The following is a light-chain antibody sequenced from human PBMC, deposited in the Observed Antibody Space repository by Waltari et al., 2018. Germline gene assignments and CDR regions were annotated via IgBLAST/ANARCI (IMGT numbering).Light chain of an antibody. CDR1: SGSIAGDY. V-gene: IGLV6-57*03. Sequence: FLLTQPHSVSGSPGETVTIPCTRTSGSIAGDYVQWYLRRPGSAPIAVIYEDKIRPSGVPDRFSGSIDRSSNSASLTISGLRPEDEADYFCQSYDITNVIFGGGTKVNVL. J-gene: IGLJ2*01. CDR2: EDK. CDR3: QSYDITNVI.